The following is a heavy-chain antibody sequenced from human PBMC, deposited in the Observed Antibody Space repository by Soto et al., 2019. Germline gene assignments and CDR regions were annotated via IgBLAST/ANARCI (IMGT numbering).Heavy chain of an antibody. D-gene: IGHD6-13*01. CDR1: GFTFSTYS. CDR2: LSSSSSYI. J-gene: IGHJ1*01. Sequence: EVQLVESGGGLVKPGGSLILSCAASGFTFSTYSMNWVRQAPGKGLEWVSTLSSSSSYIYYADSVKGRFTISRYNAKNSLYLQMNSLRAEDTALYYCARSEGGAAGTVHFQYWGPGTLVTVSS. V-gene: IGHV3-21*01. CDR3: ARSEGGAAGTVHFQY.